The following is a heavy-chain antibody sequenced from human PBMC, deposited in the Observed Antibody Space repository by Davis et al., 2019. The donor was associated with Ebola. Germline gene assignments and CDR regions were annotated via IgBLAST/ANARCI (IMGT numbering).Heavy chain of an antibody. D-gene: IGHD5-24*01. CDR1: GFTFSSYS. J-gene: IGHJ6*02. Sequence: PGGSLRLSCAASGFTFSSYSMNWVRQAPGKGLEWVSSISSSSSYIYYADSVKGRFTISRDNAKNSLYLQMNSLRAEDTAVYYCARDRTDGYNWNYYYGMDVWGQGTTVTVSS. V-gene: IGHV3-21*01. CDR3: ARDRTDGYNWNYYYGMDV. CDR2: ISSSSSYI.